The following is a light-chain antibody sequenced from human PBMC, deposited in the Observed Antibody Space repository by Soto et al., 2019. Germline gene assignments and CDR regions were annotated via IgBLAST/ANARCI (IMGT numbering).Light chain of an antibody. J-gene: IGLJ1*01. CDR1: SSDVGDYNY. V-gene: IGLV2-14*01. Sequence: QSALTQPASVSGSPGQSITISCTGTSSDVGDYNYVSWYQLHPGKAPKVMIYEVSNRPSGISNRFSGSKSGNTASLTISGLQAEDEADYYCSSYTSRSYVFGNGTKLTVL. CDR2: EVS. CDR3: SSYTSRSYV.